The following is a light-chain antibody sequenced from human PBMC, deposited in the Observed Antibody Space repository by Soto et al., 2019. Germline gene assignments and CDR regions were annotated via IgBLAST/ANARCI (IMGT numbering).Light chain of an antibody. CDR2: WTS. CDR1: QSLLSSSNRQNY. CDR3: QEYYDVPLS. Sequence: DIVMTQSPDSLAVSLGERATIGCKSSQSLLSSSNRQNYLAWYQQKPGQPPKLLIYWTSIRESAVPGRFSGSGSGTDFILTINNPLAEDGAVYYCQEYYDVPLSFGGGTKVEIK. V-gene: IGKV4-1*01. J-gene: IGKJ4*01.